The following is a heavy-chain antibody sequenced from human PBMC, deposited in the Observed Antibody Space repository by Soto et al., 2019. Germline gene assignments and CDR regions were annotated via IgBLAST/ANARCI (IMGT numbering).Heavy chain of an antibody. J-gene: IGHJ3*02. Sequence: QVQLEQSGGGVVQPGRSLRLSCAASGFTFSSNGMHWVRQAPGKGLEWVAVIWYDGSNKYYADSVKGRFTISRDNSKNTLYLQMNSLRAEDTAVYYCAKDKAYYGSGSYGSDAFDIWGQGTMVTVSS. CDR2: IWYDGSNK. D-gene: IGHD3-10*01. CDR1: GFTFSSNG. V-gene: IGHV3-33*06. CDR3: AKDKAYYGSGSYGSDAFDI.